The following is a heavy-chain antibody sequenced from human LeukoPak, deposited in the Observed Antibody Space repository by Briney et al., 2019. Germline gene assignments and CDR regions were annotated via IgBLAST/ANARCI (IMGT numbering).Heavy chain of an antibody. CDR2: ISTYNGNT. D-gene: IGHD6-13*01. CDR1: GYTFTSYG. CDR3: ARVLPYSSSWESIDY. V-gene: IGHV1-18*01. Sequence: GASVKVSCKASGYTFTSYGIIWVRQAPGQGLEWMGWISTYNGNTNYAQKIQGRVTMTTDTSTSTAYMELRSLRSDDTAVYYCARVLPYSSSWESIDYWGQGTLVTVSS. J-gene: IGHJ4*02.